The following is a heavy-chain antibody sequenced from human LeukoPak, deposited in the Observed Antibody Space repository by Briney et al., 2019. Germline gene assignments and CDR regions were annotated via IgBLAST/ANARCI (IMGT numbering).Heavy chain of an antibody. CDR1: GGSIGSYY. V-gene: IGHV4-59*01. D-gene: IGHD3-16*01. CDR3: ARDRRGSDPSGEYTWFDP. J-gene: IGHJ5*02. CDR2: IYYSGST. Sequence: SETLSLTCTVSGGSIGSYYWSWIRQPPGKGLEWIGYIYYSGSTNYNPSLKSRVTISVDTSKNQFSLKLSSVTAADTAVYYCARDRRGSDPSGEYTWFDPWGQGTLVTVSS.